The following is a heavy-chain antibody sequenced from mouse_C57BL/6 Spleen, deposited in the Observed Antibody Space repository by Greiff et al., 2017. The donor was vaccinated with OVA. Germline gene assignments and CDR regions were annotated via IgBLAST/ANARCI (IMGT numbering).Heavy chain of an antibody. V-gene: IGHV5-16*01. Sequence: EVKLVESEGGLVQPGSSMKLSCTASGFTFSDYYMAWVRQVPEKGLEWVANINYDGSSTYYLDSLKSRFIISRDNAKNILYLQMSSLKSENTATYYCARSPYGSSSFDYWGQGTTLTVSS. D-gene: IGHD1-1*01. CDR1: GFTFSDYY. CDR2: INYDGSST. CDR3: ARSPYGSSSFDY. J-gene: IGHJ2*01.